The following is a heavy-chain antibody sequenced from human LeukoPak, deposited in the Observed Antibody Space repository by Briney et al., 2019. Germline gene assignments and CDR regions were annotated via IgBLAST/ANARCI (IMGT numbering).Heavy chain of an antibody. CDR1: GFTFSSLW. CDR2: INGDGSVK. J-gene: IGHJ4*02. D-gene: IGHD6-6*01. V-gene: IGHV3-7*01. Sequence: GGSLRLSCAASGFTFSSLWMNWVRQAPGKGLEWVANINGDGSVKHYVDSVKGRFTISRDNARNSLFLQMDSLRAEDTALYFCARDPRAAPHFDYWGQGTLVTVSS. CDR3: ARDPRAAPHFDY.